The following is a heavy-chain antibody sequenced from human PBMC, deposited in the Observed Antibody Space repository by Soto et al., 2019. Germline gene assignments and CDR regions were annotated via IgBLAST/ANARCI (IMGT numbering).Heavy chain of an antibody. J-gene: IGHJ4*02. D-gene: IGHD6-6*01. Sequence: GGSLRLSCAVSGFTFSDYGMHWVRQAPGKGLEWVAVMSYAGTYKYYADSVKGRFTISRDLSGNTLFLQMNSLRLEDTAVYFCAKEVYPRTVLDSSSPWGDYWGQGTLVTSPQ. CDR2: MSYAGTYK. CDR3: AKEVYPRTVLDSSSPWGDY. V-gene: IGHV3-30*18. CDR1: GFTFSDYG.